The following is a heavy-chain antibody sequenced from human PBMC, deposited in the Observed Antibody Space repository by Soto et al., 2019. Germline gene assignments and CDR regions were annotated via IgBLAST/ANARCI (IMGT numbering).Heavy chain of an antibody. CDR1: GYTFTSYG. CDR3: ARGAIYYDSSGYYPSDY. CDR2: ISAYNGNT. Sequence: GASVKVSCKASGYTFTSYGISWVRQAPGQGLEWMGWISAYNGNTNYAQKLQGRVTMTTDTSTSTAYMELRSLRSDDTAVYYCARGAIYYDSSGYYPSDYWGQGTLVTVSS. J-gene: IGHJ4*02. V-gene: IGHV1-18*01. D-gene: IGHD3-22*01.